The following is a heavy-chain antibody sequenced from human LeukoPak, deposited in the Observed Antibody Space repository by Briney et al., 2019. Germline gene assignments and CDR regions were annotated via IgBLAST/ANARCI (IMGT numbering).Heavy chain of an antibody. Sequence: GGSLRLSCAASGFTFSSYAMSWVRQAPGKGLEWVSAISGSGGSTYYADSVKGRFTISRDNSKNTLYVQMNSLRAEDTAVYCCAKDSHGNYAEYFQHWGQGTLVTVSS. CDR3: AKDSHGNYAEYFQH. V-gene: IGHV3-23*01. CDR2: ISGSGGST. CDR1: GFTFSSYA. D-gene: IGHD4-17*01. J-gene: IGHJ1*01.